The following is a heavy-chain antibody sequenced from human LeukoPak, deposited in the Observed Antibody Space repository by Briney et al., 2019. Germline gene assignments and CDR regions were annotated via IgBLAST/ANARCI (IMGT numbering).Heavy chain of an antibody. CDR2: IKQDGSEK. Sequence: GGSLRLSCAASGFSFSDYWMSWVRQGPGKGLEWVANIKQDGSEKNYVDSVKGRFTISRDNSKNTLYLQMNSLRAEDTAVYYCARATLYSYGLDYWGQGTLVTVSS. CDR3: ARATLYSYGLDY. J-gene: IGHJ4*02. CDR1: GFSFSDYW. V-gene: IGHV3-7*03. D-gene: IGHD5-18*01.